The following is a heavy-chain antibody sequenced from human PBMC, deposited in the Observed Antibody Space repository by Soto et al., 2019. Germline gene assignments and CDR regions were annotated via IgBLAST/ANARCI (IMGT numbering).Heavy chain of an antibody. CDR3: SRGLGSGDY. V-gene: IGHV1-46*03. CDR1: GYTFTSYY. D-gene: IGHD3-10*01. Sequence: QVQLVQSGAEVKNPGASVTVSCRASGYTFTSYYIHWVRQAPGQGLEWMAIINPNGGSTNYAQRFQGRVTVIRDTSTSIVYMELSSLRSEDTAVYYCSRGLGSGDYWGQGTLVTVSS. CDR2: INPNGGST. J-gene: IGHJ4*02.